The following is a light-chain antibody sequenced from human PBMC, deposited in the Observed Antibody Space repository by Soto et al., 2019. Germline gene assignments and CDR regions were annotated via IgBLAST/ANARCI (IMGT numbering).Light chain of an antibody. CDR1: RSNIGSNT. CDR3: AAWDDSLNGHVV. CDR2: SNN. Sequence: QSVLSQPPSASGTPGQRVTISCSGSRSNIGSNTVNWYQQLPGTAPKLLIYSNNQRPSGVPDRFSGSKSGTSASLAVRGLQSEDEADYYCAAWDDSLNGHVVFGRGTKLTVL. J-gene: IGLJ2*01. V-gene: IGLV1-44*01.